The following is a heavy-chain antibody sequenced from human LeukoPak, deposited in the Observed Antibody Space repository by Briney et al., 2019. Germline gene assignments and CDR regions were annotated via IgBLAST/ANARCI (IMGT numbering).Heavy chain of an antibody. CDR1: GFTFSTYG. CDR2: IWYDSRNK. Sequence: GGSLRLSCAASGFTFSTYGMHWVRQAPGKGLEWVAVIWYDSRNKYYADSVTGRFTIFRDNFENTLYLEMKSLRAEDTALYYCARDLNSYDSSGYPDYWGQGTLVTVSS. J-gene: IGHJ4*02. CDR3: ARDLNSYDSSGYPDY. V-gene: IGHV3-33*01. D-gene: IGHD3-22*01.